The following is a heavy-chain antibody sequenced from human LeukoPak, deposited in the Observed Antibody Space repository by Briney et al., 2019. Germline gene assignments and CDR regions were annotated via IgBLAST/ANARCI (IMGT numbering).Heavy chain of an antibody. CDR2: IYNDGST. V-gene: IGHV3-53*01. D-gene: IGHD5-24*01. Sequence: GGSLRLSCAASDIIVSSNYMTWVRQAPGKGLEWVSVIYNDGSTYYADSIKGRFTISRDNSKNTLYLQMNSLRAEDTAVYYCARGGHGYNFRFSAFDIWGHGTLVSVSS. J-gene: IGHJ3*02. CDR1: DIIVSSNY. CDR3: ARGGHGYNFRFSAFDI.